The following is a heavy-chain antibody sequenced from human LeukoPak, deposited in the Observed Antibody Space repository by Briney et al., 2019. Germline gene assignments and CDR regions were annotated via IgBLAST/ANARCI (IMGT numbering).Heavy chain of an antibody. D-gene: IGHD6-25*01. CDR1: GGSISSSNW. CDR3: ASLTRFQAAPYYYYYGMDV. V-gene: IGHV4-4*02. Sequence: SETLSLTCAVSGGSISSSNWWSWVRQPPGKGLEWIGEIYHSGSTNYNPSLKSRVTISVDKSKNQFSLKLSSVTAADTAVYYCASLTRFQAAPYYYYYGMDVWGQGTTVTVSS. J-gene: IGHJ6*02. CDR2: IYHSGST.